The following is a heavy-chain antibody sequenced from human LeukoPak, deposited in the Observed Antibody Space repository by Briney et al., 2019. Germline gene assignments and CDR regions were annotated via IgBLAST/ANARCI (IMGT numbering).Heavy chain of an antibody. Sequence: PGGSLRLSCAASGFTFSSYSMNWVRQAPGKGLEWVSYISSSSTIYYADSVKGRFTISRDNAKNSLYLQMNSLRAEDTAVYYCARGLYGDYDDFFDYWGQGTLVTVSS. D-gene: IGHD4-17*01. CDR1: GFTFSSYS. V-gene: IGHV3-48*04. CDR3: ARGLYGDYDDFFDY. J-gene: IGHJ4*02. CDR2: ISSSSTI.